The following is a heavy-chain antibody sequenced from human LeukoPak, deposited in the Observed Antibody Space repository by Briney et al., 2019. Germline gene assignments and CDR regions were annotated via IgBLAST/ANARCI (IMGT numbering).Heavy chain of an antibody. CDR1: GFTFSSYE. Sequence: HSGGSLRLSCAASGFTFSSYEMNWVRQAPGKGLEWVSAISGSGGSTYYADSVKGRFTISRDNSKNTLYLQMNSLRAEDTALYYCAKETGYSSGWYRNLDYWGQGTLVTVSS. V-gene: IGHV3-23*01. CDR3: AKETGYSSGWYRNLDY. J-gene: IGHJ4*02. D-gene: IGHD6-19*01. CDR2: ISGSGGST.